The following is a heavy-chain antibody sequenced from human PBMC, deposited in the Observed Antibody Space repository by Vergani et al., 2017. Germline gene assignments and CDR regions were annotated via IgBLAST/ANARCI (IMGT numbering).Heavy chain of an antibody. D-gene: IGHD2-2*01. CDR3: ARDKSYCSSTSCYIYYYYYYMDV. J-gene: IGHJ6*03. CDR2: IKQDGSEK. CDR1: GFTFSSYW. Sequence: EVQLVESGGGLVQPGGSLRLSCAASGFTFSSYWMSWVRQAPGKGLEWVANIKQDGSEKYYVDSVKGRFTISRDNAKNSLYLQMNSLRAEDTAVYYCARDKSYCSSTSCYIYYYYYYMDVWGKGTTVTVSS. V-gene: IGHV3-7*01.